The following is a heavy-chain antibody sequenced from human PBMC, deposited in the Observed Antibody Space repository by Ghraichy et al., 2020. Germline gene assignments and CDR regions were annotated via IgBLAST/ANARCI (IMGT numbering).Heavy chain of an antibody. V-gene: IGHV4-34*01. Sequence: SQTLSLTCAVYGGSFSGYYWSWIRQPPGKGLEWIGEINHSGSTNYNPSLKSRVTISVDTSKNQFSLKLSSVTAADTAVYYCAGGRYYGSGSYYIRPAGYYYMDVWGKGTTVTVSS. CDR2: INHSGST. J-gene: IGHJ6*03. CDR1: GGSFSGYY. CDR3: AGGRYYGSGSYYIRPAGYYYMDV. D-gene: IGHD3-10*01.